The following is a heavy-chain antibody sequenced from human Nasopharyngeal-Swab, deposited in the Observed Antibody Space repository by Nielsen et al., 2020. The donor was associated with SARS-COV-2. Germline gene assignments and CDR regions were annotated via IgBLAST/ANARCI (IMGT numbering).Heavy chain of an antibody. J-gene: IGHJ5*02. V-gene: IGHV4-38-2*02. CDR2: IYHTGRT. CDR1: GGSIITNYY. CDR3: VRRYYDASGVNWFDP. D-gene: IGHD3-16*01. Sequence: SETLSLTCTVSGGSIITNYYWSWIRQPPGKGLEWLGSIYHTGRTFYNPSLSSRVTVSLDTSKNQFSLRLSSVTAADAAVYYCVRRYYDASGVNWFDPWGQGTLVTVSS.